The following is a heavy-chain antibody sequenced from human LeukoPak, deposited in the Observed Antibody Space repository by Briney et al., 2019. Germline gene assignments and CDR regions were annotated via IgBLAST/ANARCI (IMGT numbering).Heavy chain of an antibody. D-gene: IGHD2-15*01. Sequence: SETLSLTCTVSGGSISSSSYYWGWIRQPPGKGLEWIGSIYYSGSTYYNPSLKSRVTISVDTSKNQFSLKLSSVTAADTAVYYCARHESSYCSGGSCYSAHLDYWGQGTLVTVSS. J-gene: IGHJ4*02. CDR1: GGSISSSSYY. V-gene: IGHV4-39*01. CDR2: IYYSGST. CDR3: ARHESSYCSGGSCYSAHLDY.